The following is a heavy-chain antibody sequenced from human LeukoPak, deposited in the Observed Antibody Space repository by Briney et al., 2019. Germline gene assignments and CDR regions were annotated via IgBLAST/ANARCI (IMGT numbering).Heavy chain of an antibody. Sequence: ASVKVSCKASGGTFSSYAISWVRQAPGQGLECMGRIIHILGIANYAQKFQGRVTITADKSTSTAYMELSSLRSEDTAVYYGAGVVSQSGMFYAYYFDYWGQGTLVTVSS. D-gene: IGHD5/OR15-5a*01. CDR2: IIHILGIA. V-gene: IGHV1-69*04. CDR3: AGVVSQSGMFYAYYFDY. J-gene: IGHJ4*02. CDR1: GGTFSSYA.